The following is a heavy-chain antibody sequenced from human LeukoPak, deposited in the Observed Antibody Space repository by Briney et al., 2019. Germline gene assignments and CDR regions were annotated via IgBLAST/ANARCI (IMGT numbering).Heavy chain of an antibody. D-gene: IGHD2-15*01. CDR1: GYTFTSYA. Sequence: GASVKVSCKASGYTFTSYAMHWVRQAPGQRLEWMGWINAGNGNTKYSQKLQGRVTITRDTSASTAYMELSSLRSEDTAVYYCARGYCSGGSCYYYGMDVWGQGTTVTVSS. CDR3: ARGYCSGGSCYYYGMDV. CDR2: INAGNGNT. V-gene: IGHV1-3*01. J-gene: IGHJ6*02.